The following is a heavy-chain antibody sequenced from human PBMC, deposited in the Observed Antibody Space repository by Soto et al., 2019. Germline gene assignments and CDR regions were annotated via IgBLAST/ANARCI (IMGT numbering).Heavy chain of an antibody. J-gene: IGHJ3*02. CDR2: IGTAGDT. CDR1: GFTFSSYW. Sequence: GGSLRLSCAASGFTFSSYWMHWVRQAPGKGLVWVSAIGTAGDTYYPGSVKGRFTISRENAKNSLYLQMNSLRAGDTAVYYCARVSSATDAFDIWGQGTMVTVSS. V-gene: IGHV3-13*01. CDR3: ARVSSATDAFDI.